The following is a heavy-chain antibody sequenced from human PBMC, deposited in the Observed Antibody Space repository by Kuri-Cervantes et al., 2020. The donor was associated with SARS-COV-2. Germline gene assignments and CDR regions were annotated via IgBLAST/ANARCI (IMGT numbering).Heavy chain of an antibody. CDR1: GGSISSHY. CDR3: ARGDGYNHGSLDY. J-gene: IGHJ4*02. D-gene: IGHD5-24*01. CDR2: IYYSGST. V-gene: IGHV4-59*11. Sequence: SETLSLTCTVSGGSISSHYWSWIRQPPGKGLEWVGYIYYSGSTNYNPSVKSRVTISVGTSKNQFSLKLSSVTAADTAVYYCARGDGYNHGSLDYWGQGTLVTVSS.